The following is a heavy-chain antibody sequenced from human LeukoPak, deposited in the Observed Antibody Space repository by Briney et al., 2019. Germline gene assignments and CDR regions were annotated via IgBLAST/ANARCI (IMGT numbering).Heavy chain of an antibody. D-gene: IGHD3-22*01. CDR1: GFTFSSYG. J-gene: IGHJ1*01. Sequence: PGGSLRLSFAASGFTFSSYGINWVRQAPGKGLEWVSAISGSGDIAFDTDSVEGRFTISRDNSKNTLYLQMNSLRAEDAAVYYCAKADYDTSGYQYFQHWGRGTLVTVSS. CDR3: AKADYDTSGYQYFQH. V-gene: IGHV3-23*01. CDR2: ISGSGDIA.